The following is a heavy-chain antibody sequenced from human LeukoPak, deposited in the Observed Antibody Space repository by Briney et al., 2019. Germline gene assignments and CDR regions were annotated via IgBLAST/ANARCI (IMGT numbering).Heavy chain of an antibody. Sequence: GGSLRLSCAASGFTFSSYAMSWVRQAPGKGLEWVSAISGRGGSTYYADSVKGRFTISRDNSKNTLYLQMNSLRAEDTAVYYCAKDNWNYGYYFDYWGQGTLVTVSS. CDR2: ISGRGGST. CDR3: AKDNWNYGYYFDY. V-gene: IGHV3-23*01. D-gene: IGHD1-7*01. CDR1: GFTFSSYA. J-gene: IGHJ4*02.